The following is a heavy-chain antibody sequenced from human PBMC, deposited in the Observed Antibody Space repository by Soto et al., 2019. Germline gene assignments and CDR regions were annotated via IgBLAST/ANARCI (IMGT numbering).Heavy chain of an antibody. CDR1: GFTFSSYA. CDR3: AKDRDRMIGGYCTNGVCFVY. CDR2: ISGSVGST. Sequence: GGSLRLSCAASGFTFSSYAMSWVRQAPGKGLEWVSAISGSVGSTYYEDSVKGRFTISRDNSKNTLYLQMNSLRAEDTAVYYCAKDRDRMIGGYCTNGVCFVYWGQGTLVTVSS. V-gene: IGHV3-23*01. J-gene: IGHJ4*02. D-gene: IGHD2-8*01.